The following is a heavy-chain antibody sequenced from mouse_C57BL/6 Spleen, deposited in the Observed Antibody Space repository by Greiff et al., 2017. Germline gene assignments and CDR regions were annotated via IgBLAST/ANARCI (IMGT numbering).Heavy chain of an antibody. CDR3: AQEGAQATDY. Sequence: EVQLQEPGAELVKPGASVKLSCTASGFNFNDYYMHWVKQRPEQGLEWIGRIDPEDGETKYAPKFQGKATITADTSSNTAYLQLSSLTSEDTAVYYCAQEGAQATDYWGQGTTLTVSS. J-gene: IGHJ2*01. D-gene: IGHD3-2*02. V-gene: IGHV14-2*01. CDR2: IDPEDGET. CDR1: GFNFNDYY.